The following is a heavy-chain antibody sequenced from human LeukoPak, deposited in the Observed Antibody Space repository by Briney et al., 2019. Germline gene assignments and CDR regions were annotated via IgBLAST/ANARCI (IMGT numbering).Heavy chain of an antibody. V-gene: IGHV3-23*01. CDR3: AKAPGYRVYYDSTHFQH. CDR2: ISGSGGST. Sequence: GGSLRLSCAASRFTFSNYAMNWVRQAPGKGLEWVSAISGSGGSTYYADSVKGRFTISRDNSKNTLYLQMNSLRAEDTAVYYCAKAPGYRVYYDSTHFQHWGQGTLVTVSS. CDR1: RFTFSNYA. D-gene: IGHD3-22*01. J-gene: IGHJ1*01.